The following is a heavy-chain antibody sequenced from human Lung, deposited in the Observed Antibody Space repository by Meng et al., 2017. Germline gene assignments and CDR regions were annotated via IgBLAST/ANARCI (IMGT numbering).Heavy chain of an antibody. V-gene: IGHV3-21*01. CDR1: EFTFSDYS. CDR3: ARFETVGVATGDF. Sequence: EVQLVESGGGLVKPGGSLRLSCAASEFTFSDYSMNWVRQAPGKGLEWVSFISNTGKYIYYADSVKGRFTISRDNAKNSLYLQINSLRAEDTAVYYCARFETVGVATGDFWGQGTLVTVSS. CDR2: ISNTGKYI. D-gene: IGHD2-15*01. J-gene: IGHJ4*02.